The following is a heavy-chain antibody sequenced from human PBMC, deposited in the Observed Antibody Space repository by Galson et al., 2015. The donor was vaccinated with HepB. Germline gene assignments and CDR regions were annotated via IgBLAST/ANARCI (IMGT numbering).Heavy chain of an antibody. D-gene: IGHD6-19*01. CDR1: GFTFSNAW. CDR3: TTASSYSSGWYGACYYYGMDV. V-gene: IGHV3-15*01. Sequence: SLRLSCAASGFTFSNAWMSWVRQAPGKGLEWVGRIKSKTDGGTTDYAAPVKGRFTISRDDSKNTLYLQMNSLKTEDTAVYYCTTASSYSSGWYGACYYYGMDVWGQGTTVTVSS. CDR2: IKSKTDGGTT. J-gene: IGHJ6*02.